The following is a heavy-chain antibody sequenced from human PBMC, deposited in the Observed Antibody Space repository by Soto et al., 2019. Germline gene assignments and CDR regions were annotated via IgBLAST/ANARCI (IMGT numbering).Heavy chain of an antibody. CDR1: GGSISSGGYY. D-gene: IGHD6-6*01. CDR2: IYYSGST. V-gene: IGHV4-31*03. CDR3: AGGSIAARRRYFDY. Sequence: SETLSLTCTVSGGSISSGGYYWSWIRQHPGKGLERIGYIYYSGSTYYNPSLKSRVTISVDTSKNQFSLKLSSVTAADTAVYYCAGGSIAARRRYFDYWGRGTLVTVSS. J-gene: IGHJ4*02.